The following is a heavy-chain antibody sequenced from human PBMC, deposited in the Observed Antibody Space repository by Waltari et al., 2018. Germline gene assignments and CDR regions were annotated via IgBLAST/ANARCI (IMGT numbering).Heavy chain of an antibody. CDR3: ARGGTIVGATASLAFDI. D-gene: IGHD1-26*01. CDR1: GGTFRSYA. V-gene: IGHV1-69*01. Sequence: QVQLVQSGAEVKKPGSSVKVSCKASGGTFRSYALSWVRQAPAQGLEWMGGIIPIFGTANYAQKFQGRVTITADESTSTAYMELSSLRSEDTAVYYCARGGTIVGATASLAFDIWGQGTMVTVSS. CDR2: IIPIFGTA. J-gene: IGHJ3*02.